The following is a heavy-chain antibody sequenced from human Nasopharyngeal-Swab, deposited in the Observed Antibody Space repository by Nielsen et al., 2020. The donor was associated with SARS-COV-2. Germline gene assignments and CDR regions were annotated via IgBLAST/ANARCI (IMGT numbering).Heavy chain of an antibody. J-gene: IGHJ4*02. D-gene: IGHD5-24*01. V-gene: IGHV4-38-2*02. CDR3: ARVVWLQSHYYFDY. CDR2: IYHSGST. Sequence: WIRQPPGKGLEWIGSIYHSGSTYYNPSLKSRVTISVDTSKNHFSLKLSSVTAADTAVYYCARVVWLQSHYYFDYWGQGTLVTVSS.